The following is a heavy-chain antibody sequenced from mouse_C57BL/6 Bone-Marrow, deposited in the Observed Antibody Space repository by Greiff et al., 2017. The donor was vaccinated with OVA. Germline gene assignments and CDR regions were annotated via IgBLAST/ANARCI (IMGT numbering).Heavy chain of an antibody. CDR1: GYTFTGYW. J-gene: IGHJ1*03. Sequence: QVQLKQSGPELVKPGASVKLSCKATGYTFTGYWIEWVKQRPGHGLEWIGEILPGSGSTNYNEKFKGKATFTADTSSNTAYMQLSSLTTEDSAIYYCARSKVQFIPWYFDVWGTGTTVTVSS. CDR2: ILPGSGST. CDR3: ARSKVQFIPWYFDV. V-gene: IGHV1-9*01. D-gene: IGHD1-1*01.